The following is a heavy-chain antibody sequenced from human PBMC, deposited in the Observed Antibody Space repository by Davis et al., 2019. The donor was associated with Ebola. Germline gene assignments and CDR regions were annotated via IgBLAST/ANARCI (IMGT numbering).Heavy chain of an antibody. J-gene: IGHJ6*02. CDR2: ISYDGSNK. Sequence: GGSLRLSCAASGFTFSSYGMHWVRQAPGKGLEWVAVISYDGSNKYYADSVKGRFTISRDNSKNTLYLQMNSLRAEDTAVYYCARDHDPARLYYYYGMDVWGQGTTVTVSS. CDR3: ARDHDPARLYYYYGMDV. D-gene: IGHD6-25*01. V-gene: IGHV3-30*19. CDR1: GFTFSSYG.